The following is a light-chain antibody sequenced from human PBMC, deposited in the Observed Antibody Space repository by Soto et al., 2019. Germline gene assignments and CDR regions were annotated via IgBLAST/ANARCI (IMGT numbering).Light chain of an antibody. CDR2: AVS. CDR3: SSYAGSNTVI. CDR1: SSDVGDYNY. J-gene: IGLJ2*01. Sequence: QSALTQPPSASGSPGQSVTISCTGTSSDVGDYNYVSWYQQHPGKAPKLMIYAVSKRPSGVPDRFSGSKSGNTASLTVSGLQAEDEADYYCSSYAGSNTVIFGGGTKSPS. V-gene: IGLV2-8*01.